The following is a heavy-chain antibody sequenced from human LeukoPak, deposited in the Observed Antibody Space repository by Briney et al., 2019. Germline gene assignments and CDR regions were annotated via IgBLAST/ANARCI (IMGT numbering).Heavy chain of an antibody. J-gene: IGHJ4*02. V-gene: IGHV1-2*02. CDR1: GYTFTGYY. Sequence: ASVKVSCKASGYTFTGYYMHWVRQAPGQGLEWMGWINPNSGGTNYAQKFQGRVTMTRDTSISTAYMELSRLRSDDTAVYYCARAGNGYCSGGSCYPMGYWGQGTLVTVSS. CDR3: ARAGNGYCSGGSCYPMGY. CDR2: INPNSGGT. D-gene: IGHD2-15*01.